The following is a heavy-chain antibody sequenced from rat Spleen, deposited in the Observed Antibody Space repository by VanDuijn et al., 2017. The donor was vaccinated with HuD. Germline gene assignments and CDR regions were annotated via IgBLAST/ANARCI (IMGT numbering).Heavy chain of an antibody. CDR3: ARRGTTTDVMDA. CDR2: ISSSSGT. V-gene: IGHV5-62*01. J-gene: IGHJ4*01. Sequence: VQLVESDGGLVQPGRSLKLSCAASGFTFSDYYMAWVRQAPTKGLEWVATISSSSGTVYADAVKGRFTISRDNAKNTLYLQLNSLKSEDTAIYYCARRGTTTDVMDAWGQGASVTVSS. CDR1: GFTFSDYY. D-gene: IGHD1-10*01.